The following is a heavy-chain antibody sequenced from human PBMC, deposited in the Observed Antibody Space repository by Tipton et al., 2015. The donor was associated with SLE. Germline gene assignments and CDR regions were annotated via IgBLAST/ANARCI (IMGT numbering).Heavy chain of an antibody. CDR3: TRGDY. Sequence: QSGAEVKKPGATVKISCKASGYTFTDYYIHWVRQAPGKGIAWLGRVNPEDGEIKCAENLQGRLTRTADTSTSTAYLDLRSLTFEDTAVYYCTRGDYWGQGTLVNVSS. V-gene: IGHV1-69-2*01. D-gene: IGHD3-10*01. J-gene: IGHJ4*02. CDR1: GYTFTDYY. CDR2: VNPEDGEI.